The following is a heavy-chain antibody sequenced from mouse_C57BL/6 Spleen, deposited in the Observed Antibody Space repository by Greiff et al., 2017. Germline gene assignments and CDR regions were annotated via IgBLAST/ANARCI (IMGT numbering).Heavy chain of an antibody. Sequence: QVQLKESGPGLVAPSQSQSITCTVSGFSLTSYGVDWVRQSPGKGLEWLGVIWGVGSTNYNSALKSRLSISKDNSKSQVFLKMNSLQTDDTAMYYCARDYDHDESYAMDYWGQGTSVTVSS. V-gene: IGHV2-6*01. CDR2: IWGVGST. CDR3: ARDYDHDESYAMDY. D-gene: IGHD2-4*01. CDR1: GFSLTSYG. J-gene: IGHJ4*01.